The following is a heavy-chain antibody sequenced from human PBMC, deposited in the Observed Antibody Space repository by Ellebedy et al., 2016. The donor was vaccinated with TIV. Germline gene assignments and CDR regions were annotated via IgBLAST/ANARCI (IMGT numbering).Heavy chain of an antibody. CDR1: GFTFSSFG. CDR3: AVIAVATDY. CDR2: IRYDGSNR. D-gene: IGHD6-19*01. J-gene: IGHJ4*02. V-gene: IGHV3-30*02. Sequence: GESLKISCAASGFTFSSFGIHWVRQAPGKGLEWVAFIRYDGSNRDYADSVKGRFTISRDNSKNTLYLQMNSLRTEDTAVYYCAVIAVATDYWGQGTLVTVSS.